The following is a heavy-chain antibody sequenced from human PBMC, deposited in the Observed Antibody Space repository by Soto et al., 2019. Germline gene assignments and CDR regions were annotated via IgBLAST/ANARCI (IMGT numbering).Heavy chain of an antibody. J-gene: IGHJ4*02. V-gene: IGHV1-24*01. D-gene: IGHD3-3*01. Sequence: QVQLVQSGAEVKKPGASVKVSCKVSGYTLSELSMHWVRQAPGKGLEWMGGFDPEDGETLYAQKFKGRVSMTEDTSTDTAYMELSSLTSEDTAVYYCTTGQRPLRFLEWLSRYYFDFWGQGTLVTVSS. CDR2: FDPEDGET. CDR1: GYTLSELS. CDR3: TTGQRPLRFLEWLSRYYFDF.